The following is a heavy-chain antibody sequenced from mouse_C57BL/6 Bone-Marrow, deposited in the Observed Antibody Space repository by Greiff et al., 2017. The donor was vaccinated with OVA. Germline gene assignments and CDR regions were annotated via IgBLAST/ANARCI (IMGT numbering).Heavy chain of an antibody. J-gene: IGHJ4*01. CDR1: GFTFSDYY. CDR3: ARQGWSRDY. D-gene: IGHD2-2*01. V-gene: IGHV5-12*01. CDR2: ISNGGGST. Sequence: EVKVVESGGGLVQPGGSLKLSCAASGFTFSDYYMYWVRQTPEKRLEWVAYISNGGGSTYYPDTLKGRFTISRDNAKNTLYLQMSRLKSEDTAMYYCARQGWSRDYWGQGTSVTVSS.